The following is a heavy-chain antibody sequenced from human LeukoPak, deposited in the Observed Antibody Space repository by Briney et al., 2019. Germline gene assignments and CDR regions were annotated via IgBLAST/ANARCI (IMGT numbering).Heavy chain of an antibody. CDR3: ATLSTSYFDSSGYYSTFLDY. CDR2: FDPEDGET. V-gene: IGHV1-24*01. CDR1: GYTLTELS. D-gene: IGHD3-22*01. Sequence: ASVKVSCKVSGYTLTELSMHWVRRAPGKGLEWMGGFDPEDGETIYAQKFQGRVTMTEDTSTDTAHMELSTLRSEDTAVYYCATLSTSYFDSSGYYSTFLDYWGQGTLVTVSS. J-gene: IGHJ4*02.